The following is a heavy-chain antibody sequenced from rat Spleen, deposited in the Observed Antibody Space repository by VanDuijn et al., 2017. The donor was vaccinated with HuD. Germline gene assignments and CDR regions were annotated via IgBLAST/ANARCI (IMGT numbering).Heavy chain of an antibody. Sequence: EVQLVESGGGLVQPGRSMKLSCAASGFTFSDYYMAWVRQAPKKGLEWVASISYGGGTTYYRDSVKGRFTISRDNAKSSLYLQMDSLRSEDTATYYCTTDSIYYYDGSYYYGAFAHWGQGTLVTVSS. CDR3: TTDSIYYYDGSYYYGAFAH. V-gene: IGHV5-20*01. CDR1: GFTFSDYY. D-gene: IGHD1-12*02. J-gene: IGHJ3*01. CDR2: ISYGGGTT.